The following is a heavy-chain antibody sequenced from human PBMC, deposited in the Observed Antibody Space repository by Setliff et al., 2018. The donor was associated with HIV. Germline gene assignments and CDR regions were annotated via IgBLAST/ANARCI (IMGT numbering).Heavy chain of an antibody. CDR2: INHSGNT. J-gene: IGHJ4*02. V-gene: IGHV4-34*01. CDR1: GGSFSDYY. Sequence: PSETLSLTCVVYGGSFSDYYWSWICQPPGKGLEWIGEINHSGNTTYNPSLKSRVTMSVDTTKNQFSLKLNTVTAADTATYYCLLDVPLILRTSPPLWGQGTPVTVSS. D-gene: IGHD1-7*01. CDR3: LLDVPLILRTSPPL.